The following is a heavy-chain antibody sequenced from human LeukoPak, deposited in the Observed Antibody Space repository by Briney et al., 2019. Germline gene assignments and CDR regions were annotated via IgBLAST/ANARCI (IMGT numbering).Heavy chain of an antibody. CDR2: IWYDGSNK. Sequence: GSLRLSCAASGFTFSSYGMHWVRQAPGKGLEWVAVIWYDGSNKYYADSVKGRFTISRDNSKNTLYLQMNSLRAEDTAVYYCARELHSSGWYDSYYFDYWDQGTLVTVSS. J-gene: IGHJ4*02. CDR1: GFTFSSYG. CDR3: ARELHSSGWYDSYYFDY. V-gene: IGHV3-33*01. D-gene: IGHD6-19*01.